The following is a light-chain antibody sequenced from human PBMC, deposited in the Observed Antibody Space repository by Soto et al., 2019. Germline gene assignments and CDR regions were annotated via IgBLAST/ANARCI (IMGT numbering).Light chain of an antibody. Sequence: QSALTQPPSASGSPGQSVTISCTGSSSDVGGYNYVSWYQQYPGRAPKLMIYEVSQRPSGVPDRFSGSKSGNTASLTVSGLQAEDEADYYCSSYAGGSNWVFGGGTKLNVL. CDR2: EVS. V-gene: IGLV2-8*01. J-gene: IGLJ3*02. CDR1: SSDVGGYNY. CDR3: SSYAGGSNWV.